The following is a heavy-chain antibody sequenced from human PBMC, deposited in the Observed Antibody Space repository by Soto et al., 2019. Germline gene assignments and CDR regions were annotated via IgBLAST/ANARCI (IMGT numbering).Heavy chain of an antibody. CDR2: ISSSGATI. Sequence: GGSLRLSCAASGFTFSDYSLNWVRQAPGKGLEWVSKISSSGATIYYADSVKGRFSISRDNARNLLYLQMNSLGDEDTAVYYCARDLYSGSYSEAYWGQGTLVTVSS. D-gene: IGHD1-26*01. CDR1: GFTFSDYS. J-gene: IGHJ4*02. V-gene: IGHV3-48*02. CDR3: ARDLYSGSYSEAY.